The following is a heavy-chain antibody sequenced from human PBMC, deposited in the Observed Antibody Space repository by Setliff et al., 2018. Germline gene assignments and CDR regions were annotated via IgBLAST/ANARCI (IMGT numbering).Heavy chain of an antibody. CDR1: GYNFTSYY. D-gene: IGHD5-12*01. CDR3: TKDLKKWLQFGWYFDL. V-gene: IGHV1-2*02. J-gene: IGHJ2*01. CDR2: INPNSGGT. Sequence: RASVKVSCKASGYNFTSYYMYWVRQAPGQGLEWMGWINPNSGGTNYAQKFQGRVSMTRDTSISTAFLELNGLRSDDTAVYYCTKDLKKWLQFGWYFDLWGRGTLVTVSS.